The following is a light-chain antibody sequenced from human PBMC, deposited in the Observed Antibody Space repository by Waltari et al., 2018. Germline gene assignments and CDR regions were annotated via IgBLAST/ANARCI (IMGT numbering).Light chain of an antibody. CDR1: QSVSSY. Sequence: EIVLTQSPATLSLSPGERATLSCRASQSVSSYLAWYQQNPSQAPRLLIYDASNRATGIPARFSGSGSGTDFTLTISSREPEDFAVYYCQQRSNWPLGLTFGGGTKVEIK. CDR2: DAS. V-gene: IGKV3-11*01. CDR3: QQRSNWPLGLT. J-gene: IGKJ4*01.